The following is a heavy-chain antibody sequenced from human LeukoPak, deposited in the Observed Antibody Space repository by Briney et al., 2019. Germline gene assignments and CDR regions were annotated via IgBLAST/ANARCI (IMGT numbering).Heavy chain of an antibody. J-gene: IGHJ3*02. V-gene: IGHV3-30-3*01. D-gene: IGHD4-17*01. Sequence: GRSLRLSCAASGFTFSSYAMHWVRQAAGKRLEWVAVISYDGSNKYYADSVKGRFTISRDNSKNTLYLQMSSLRAEDTAVYYCARVGGTVTYDAFDIWGQGTMVTASS. CDR2: ISYDGSNK. CDR1: GFTFSSYA. CDR3: ARVGGTVTYDAFDI.